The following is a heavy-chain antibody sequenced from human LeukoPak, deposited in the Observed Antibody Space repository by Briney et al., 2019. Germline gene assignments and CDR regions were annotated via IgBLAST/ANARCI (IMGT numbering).Heavy chain of an antibody. Sequence: GGSLRLSCAASGFTFSDYWMSWVRQAPGKGLEWVANIKPDGSETSCLDSVRGRFTISRDNSKNTLYLQMNSLRAEDTAVYYCARDHCSGGSCYSYYFDYWGQGTLVTVSS. CDR3: ARDHCSGGSCYSYYFDY. CDR1: GFTFSDYW. V-gene: IGHV3-7*01. D-gene: IGHD2-15*01. CDR2: IKPDGSET. J-gene: IGHJ4*02.